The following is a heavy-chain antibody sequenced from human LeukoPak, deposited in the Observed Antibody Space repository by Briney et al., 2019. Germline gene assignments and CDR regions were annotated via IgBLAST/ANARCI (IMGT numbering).Heavy chain of an antibody. D-gene: IGHD3-22*01. CDR1: GFTFSSYG. CDR2: ISYDGSNK. Sequence: GGSLRLSCAASGFTFSSYGMHWIRQAPGKGLEWVAVISYDGSNKYYADSVKGRFTISRDNSKNTLYLQMNSLRAEDTAVYYCARERGYYDSSGYPSDWGQGTLVTASS. J-gene: IGHJ4*02. CDR3: ARERGYYDSSGYPSD. V-gene: IGHV3-30*03.